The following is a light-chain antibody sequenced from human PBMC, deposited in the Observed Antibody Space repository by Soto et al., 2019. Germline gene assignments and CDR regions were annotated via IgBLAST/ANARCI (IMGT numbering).Light chain of an antibody. CDR2: EVS. CDR1: SNDVGGYNY. J-gene: IGLJ3*02. Sequence: QSALTQPASMSESPGQSITISCTGTSNDVGGYNYVSWYQQHPGKAPKLMIFEVSNRPSGVSNRFSGSKSGNTASLTISGLQAEDEAYYYCCSYTSTNSRVFGGGTQLTVL. CDR3: CSYTSTNSRV. V-gene: IGLV2-14*01.